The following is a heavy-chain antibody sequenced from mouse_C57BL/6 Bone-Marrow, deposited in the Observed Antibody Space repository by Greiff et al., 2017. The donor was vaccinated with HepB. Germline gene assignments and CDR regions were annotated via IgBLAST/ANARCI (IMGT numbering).Heavy chain of an antibody. D-gene: IGHD1-1*01. V-gene: IGHV6-6*01. J-gene: IGHJ4*01. CDR2: IRNKANNHAT. CDR1: GFTFSDAW. CDR3: TRAHRSSLNYAMDY. Sequence: EVNVVESGGGLVQPGGSMKLSCAASGFTFSDAWMDWVRQSPEKGLEWVAEIRNKANNHATYYAESVKGRFTISRDDSKSSVYLQMNSLRAEDTGIYYCTRAHRSSLNYAMDYWGQGTSVTVSS.